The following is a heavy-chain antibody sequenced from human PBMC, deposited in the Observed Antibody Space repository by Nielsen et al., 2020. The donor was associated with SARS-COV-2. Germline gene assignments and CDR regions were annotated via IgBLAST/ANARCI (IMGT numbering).Heavy chain of an antibody. CDR2: IKQDGSEK. D-gene: IGHD2-2*01. CDR3: ARDTVGYCSSTSCPLDY. Sequence: GGSLRLSCAASGFTFSSYWMSWVRQAPGKGLEWVANIKQDGSEKYYVDSVKGRFTISRDNAKNSLYLQMNSLRAEDTAVYYCARDTVGYCSSTSCPLDYWGQGTLVTVSS. V-gene: IGHV3-7*01. J-gene: IGHJ4*02. CDR1: GFTFSSYW.